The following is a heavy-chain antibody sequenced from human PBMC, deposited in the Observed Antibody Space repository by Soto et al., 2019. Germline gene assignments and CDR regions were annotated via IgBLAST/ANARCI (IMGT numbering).Heavy chain of an antibody. CDR2: IFSNDEK. V-gene: IGHV2-26*01. Sequence: QVTLKESDPVLVKPTETLTLTCTVSGFSLSNARMGVSWIRQPPGKALEWLAHIFSNDEKLYSTSLKSRLTISKDTSKSQVVLTMTNMDPVDTATYYCARMGDGYNYYFDYWGQGTLVTVSS. CDR3: ARMGDGYNYYFDY. D-gene: IGHD5-12*01. J-gene: IGHJ4*02. CDR1: GFSLSNARMG.